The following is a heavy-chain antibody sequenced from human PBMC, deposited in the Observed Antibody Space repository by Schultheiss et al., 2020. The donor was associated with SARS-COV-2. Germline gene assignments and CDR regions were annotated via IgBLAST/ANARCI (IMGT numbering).Heavy chain of an antibody. J-gene: IGHJ5*02. CDR2: INHTGNT. CDR1: GASFRGNY. CDR3: ARVGLYCSGGSCYSGVEWWFDP. V-gene: IGHV4-34*01. D-gene: IGHD2-15*01. Sequence: SQTLSLTCAVYGASFRGNYWAWIRQSPGKGLEWIGEINHTGNTNYNPSLKSRVTISVDTSKSQFSLDVTSLTAADTAVYYCARVGLYCSGGSCYSGVEWWFDPWGQGTLVTVSS.